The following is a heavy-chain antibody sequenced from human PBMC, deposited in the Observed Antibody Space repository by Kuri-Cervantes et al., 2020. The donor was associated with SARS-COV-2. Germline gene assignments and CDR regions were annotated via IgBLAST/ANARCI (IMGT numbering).Heavy chain of an antibody. Sequence: GSLRLSCTVSGGSISSSSYYWSWIRQPPGKGLEWIGEINHSGSTNYNPSLKSRVTISVDTSKNQFSLKLSSVTAANTAVYYCARVDGYTLGFDYWGQGTLVTVSS. CDR2: INHSGST. D-gene: IGHD5-24*01. CDR3: ARVDGYTLGFDY. J-gene: IGHJ4*02. CDR1: GGSISSSSYY. V-gene: IGHV4-39*07.